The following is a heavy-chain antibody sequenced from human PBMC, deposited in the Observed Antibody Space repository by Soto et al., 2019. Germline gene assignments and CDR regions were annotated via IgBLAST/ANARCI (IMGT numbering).Heavy chain of an antibody. CDR1: GYSFTSYW. D-gene: IGHD6-19*01. V-gene: IGHV5-51*01. CDR3: ARLWGAISGWPPDS. J-gene: IGHJ4*02. CDR2: IYPGDSDT. Sequence: GESLKISCQGSGYSFTSYWIGWVRQMSGKGLEWMGIIYPGDSDTRYSPSFQGQVTISADKSVSTASLQWRSLKASDTAIYHCARLWGAISGWPPDSWGLGTLETGSS.